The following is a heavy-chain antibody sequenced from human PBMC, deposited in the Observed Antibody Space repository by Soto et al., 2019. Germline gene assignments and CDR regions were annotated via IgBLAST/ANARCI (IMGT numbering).Heavy chain of an antibody. CDR3: ARDMAIRALNWFDP. Sequence: SETLSLTCTVSGGSVSSTSYYWSWIRQPPGKGLEWIGYIYNSGSTNYKPSLKSRVTISVDTSKNQFSLKLSSVTAADTAVYYCARDMAIRALNWFDPWGQGTPVTVSS. V-gene: IGHV4-61*01. D-gene: IGHD3-10*01. J-gene: IGHJ5*02. CDR2: IYNSGST. CDR1: GGSVSSTSYY.